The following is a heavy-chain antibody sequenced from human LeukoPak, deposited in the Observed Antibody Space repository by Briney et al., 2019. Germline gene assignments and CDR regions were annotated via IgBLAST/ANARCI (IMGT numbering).Heavy chain of an antibody. V-gene: IGHV3-7*01. D-gene: IGHD1-7*01. J-gene: IGHJ6*03. CDR2: IKQDGSEK. CDR3: ARKAWETGTTIYYYYYYMDV. CDR1: GFTFSSYW. Sequence: PGGSLRLSCAASGFTFSSYWMSWVRQAPGKGLEWVANIKQDGSEKYYVDSVKGRFTISRDNAKNSLYLQMNSLRAEDTAVYYCARKAWETGTTIYYYYYYMDVWGKGNPGHRLL.